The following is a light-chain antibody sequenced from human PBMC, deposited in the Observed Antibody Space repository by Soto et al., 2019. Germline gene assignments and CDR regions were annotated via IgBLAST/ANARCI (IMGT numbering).Light chain of an antibody. V-gene: IGKV3-15*01. CDR1: QSVSSN. CDR3: QQYDNWPRT. J-gene: IGKJ1*01. Sequence: ENVLTQSPGTLSFFPGEGASLSCRASQSVSSNLAWYQHKPGQAPRLLIYGASSRATGIPARFSGSGSGTEFTLTISSLQSEDFAVYYCQQYDNWPRTFGQGTKVDIK. CDR2: GAS.